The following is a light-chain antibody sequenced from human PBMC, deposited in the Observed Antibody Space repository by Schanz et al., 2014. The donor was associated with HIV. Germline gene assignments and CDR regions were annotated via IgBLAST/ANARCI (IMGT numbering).Light chain of an antibody. CDR3: QSFDRSLSGSV. V-gene: IGLV2-14*02. J-gene: IGLJ3*02. CDR2: EGN. CDR1: SNDVGNYNL. Sequence: QSALTQPASVSGSPGQSITISCTGTSNDVGNYNLVSWYQQRPGKAPKLMIYEGNKRPSGVSNRFSGSKSGTVGSLAISGLQAEDEADYFCQSFDRSLSGSVFGGGTKLTVL.